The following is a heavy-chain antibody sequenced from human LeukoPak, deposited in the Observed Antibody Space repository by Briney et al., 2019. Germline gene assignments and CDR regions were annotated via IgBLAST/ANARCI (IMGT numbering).Heavy chain of an antibody. Sequence: SETLSLTCTVSGGSISSSSYYWGWIRQPPGKGLEWIGSIYYSGSTYYNPSLKSRVTISVDTSKNQFSLKLSSVTAADTAVYYCARFGERGAFDIWGQGTMVTVSS. CDR2: IYYSGST. CDR1: GGSISSSSYY. J-gene: IGHJ3*02. CDR3: ARFGERGAFDI. V-gene: IGHV4-39*07. D-gene: IGHD3-10*01.